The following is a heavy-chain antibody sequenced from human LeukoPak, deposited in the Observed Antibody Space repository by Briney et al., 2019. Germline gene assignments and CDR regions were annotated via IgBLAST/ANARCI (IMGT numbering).Heavy chain of an antibody. Sequence: ASVKVSCKASGYTFASDDINWVRQATGQGLEWMGWINPNSGYTGYAQKFQSRVTMTANPSISTVYLELSSLRSEDTAVYYCAKAPNYYGSGSPYQMDVWGKGTMVTVSS. CDR1: GYTFASDD. CDR3: AKAPNYYGSGSPYQMDV. V-gene: IGHV1-8*01. J-gene: IGHJ6*04. D-gene: IGHD3-10*01. CDR2: INPNSGYT.